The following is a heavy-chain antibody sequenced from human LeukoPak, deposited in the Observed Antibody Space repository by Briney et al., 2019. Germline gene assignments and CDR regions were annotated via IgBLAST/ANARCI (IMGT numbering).Heavy chain of an antibody. J-gene: IGHJ4*02. D-gene: IGHD1-1*01. CDR1: GFTFSSYR. CDR3: ARLESQVFDY. Sequence: PGGSLRLSCAASGFTFSSYRMSWVRQAPGKGLEWVANIKQDGSEKYYVDSVKGRFTISRDNAKNSLYLQMNSLRAEDTAVYYCARLESQVFDYWGQGTLVTVSS. V-gene: IGHV3-7*01. CDR2: IKQDGSEK.